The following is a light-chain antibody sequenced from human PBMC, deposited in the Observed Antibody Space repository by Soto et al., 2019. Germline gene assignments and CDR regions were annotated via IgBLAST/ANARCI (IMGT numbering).Light chain of an antibody. J-gene: IGLJ3*02. CDR3: SSFTSSSSWV. CDR2: EVS. V-gene: IGLV2-14*01. CDR1: SSDVGGYNY. Sequence: QSALTQPASVSGSPGQSITISCTGTSSDVGGYNYVSWYQQHPGKAPKVMIYEVSNRPSGVSYRFSGSKSGNTASLTISGLQAEDEADYYCSSFTSSSSWVFGGGTKLPVL.